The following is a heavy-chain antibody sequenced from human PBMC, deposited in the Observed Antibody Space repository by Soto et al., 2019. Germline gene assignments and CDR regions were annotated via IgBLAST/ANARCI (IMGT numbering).Heavy chain of an antibody. V-gene: IGHV3-33*01. CDR2: IWYDGSNK. Sequence: QVQLVESGGGVVQPGRSLRLSCAASGFTFSSYGMHWVRQAPGKGLEWVAVIWYDGSNKYYADSVKGRFTISRDNSKHTLYLQMNGLRAEDADVYYCAREWGVVVTAIDYWGQGTLVTVSS. CDR1: GFTFSSYG. CDR3: AREWGVVVTAIDY. J-gene: IGHJ4*02. D-gene: IGHD2-21*02.